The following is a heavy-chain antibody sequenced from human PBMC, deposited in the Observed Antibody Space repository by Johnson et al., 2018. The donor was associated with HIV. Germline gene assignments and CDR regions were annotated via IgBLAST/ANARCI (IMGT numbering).Heavy chain of an antibody. CDR3: ARERGYSSVLWKLSEDAFDI. Sequence: LVESGGGLVQPGGSLRLSCVVSGFTFNSYWMSWVRQAPGKGLEWVANIKQDGTEKYYVDSMKGRFTISRDNAKNSLYLQINSLRAEDTAVYYCARERGYSSVLWKLSEDAFDIWGQGTMVTVSS. CDR1: GFTFNSYW. D-gene: IGHD6-19*01. V-gene: IGHV3-7*01. J-gene: IGHJ3*02. CDR2: IKQDGTEK.